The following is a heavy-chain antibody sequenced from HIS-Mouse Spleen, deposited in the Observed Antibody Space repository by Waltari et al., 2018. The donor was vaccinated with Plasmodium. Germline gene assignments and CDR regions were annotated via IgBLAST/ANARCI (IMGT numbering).Heavy chain of an antibody. D-gene: IGHD6-13*01. V-gene: IGHV3-7*01. Sequence: RLSCAASGFTFSSYWMSRVRQAPGKGLEWVANIKQDGSEKYYVDSVKGRFTISRDNAKKSLYLQMNSLRAEDTVVYYCASSWYGYFDLWGRGTLVTVSP. CDR2: IKQDGSEK. CDR1: GFTFSSYW. CDR3: ASSWYGYFDL. J-gene: IGHJ2*01.